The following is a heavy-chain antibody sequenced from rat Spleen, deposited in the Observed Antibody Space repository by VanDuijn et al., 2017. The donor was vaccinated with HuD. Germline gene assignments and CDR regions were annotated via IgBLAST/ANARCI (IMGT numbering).Heavy chain of an antibody. CDR3: ATTAYSSPMDA. V-gene: IGHV5-27*01. CDR1: GFTFSDYN. CDR2: ISTSGGST. D-gene: IGHD1-2*01. J-gene: IGHJ4*01. Sequence: EVQLVESGGGLVQPGRSLKLSCAASGFTFSDYNMAWVRQAPTKGLEWVATISTSGGSTYYRDSVKGRFTISRDNAKSTLYLKMDSLRSEDTATYYCATTAYSSPMDAWGQGASVTVSS.